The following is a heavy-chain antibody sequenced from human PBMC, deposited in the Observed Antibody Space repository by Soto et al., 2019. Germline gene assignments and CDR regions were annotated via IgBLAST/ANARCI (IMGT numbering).Heavy chain of an antibody. V-gene: IGHV1-18*01. J-gene: IGHJ6*02. Sequence: QVQLVQSGAEVKKPGASVKVSCKASGYTFNSYGISWVRQAPGQGLEWMGWISAYKGNTNYAQKLQGRVTMTTDTSTSTVYMEMRSIRSDDTAVYYCARSASIYCSGGSCSYYDMDVWGQGTTVIVSS. CDR2: ISAYKGNT. CDR1: GYTFNSYG. CDR3: ARSASIYCSGGSCSYYDMDV. D-gene: IGHD2-15*01.